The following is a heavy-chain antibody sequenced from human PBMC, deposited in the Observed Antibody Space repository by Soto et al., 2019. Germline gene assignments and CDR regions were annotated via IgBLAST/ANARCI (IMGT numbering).Heavy chain of an antibody. CDR1: GGTFSSYA. Sequence: QVQLVQSGAEVKKPGSSVKVSCKASGGTFSSYAISWVRQAPGQGLEWMGGIIPIFGTANYAQKFQGRVTITADESTSTADMELSSLRAEDTAVYYCARHVPAAGYYYGMDVWGQGTTVTVSS. CDR3: ARHVPAAGYYYGMDV. CDR2: IIPIFGTA. J-gene: IGHJ6*02. V-gene: IGHV1-69*12. D-gene: IGHD2-2*01.